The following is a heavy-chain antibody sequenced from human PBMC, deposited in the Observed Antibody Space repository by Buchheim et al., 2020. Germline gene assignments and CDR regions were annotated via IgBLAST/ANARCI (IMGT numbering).Heavy chain of an antibody. J-gene: IGHJ6*02. CDR1: GGSFSGYY. D-gene: IGHD3-3*01. V-gene: IGHV4-34*01. CDR3: AISVGDFWSGQNVSPTYGMDV. CDR2: INHSGST. Sequence: QVQLQQWGAGLLKPSETLSLTCAVYGGSFSGYYWSWIRQPPGKGLEWIGEINHSGSTNSNPSLKSRVTISVDTSTNQFSLKLSSVTAADTAVYYCAISVGDFWSGQNVSPTYGMDVWGQGTT.